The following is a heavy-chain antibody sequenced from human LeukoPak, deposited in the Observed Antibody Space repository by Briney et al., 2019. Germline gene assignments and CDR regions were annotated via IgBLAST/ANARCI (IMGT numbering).Heavy chain of an antibody. V-gene: IGHV4-4*07. CDR3: AREATMDIVVVPAALRRGAFDI. Sequence: SETLSLTCTVSGVSISSYYWSWIRQPAGKGLEWIGRIYTSGSTNYNPSLKSRVTMSVDTSKNQFSLKLSSVTAADTAVYYCAREATMDIVVVPAALRRGAFDIWGQGTMVTVSS. D-gene: IGHD2-2*03. CDR2: IYTSGST. CDR1: GVSISSYY. J-gene: IGHJ3*02.